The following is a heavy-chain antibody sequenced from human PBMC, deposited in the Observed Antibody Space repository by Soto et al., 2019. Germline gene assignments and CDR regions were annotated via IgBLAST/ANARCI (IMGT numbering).Heavy chain of an antibody. CDR2: IYYSGST. J-gene: IGHJ6*02. CDR1: GGSISSGDYY. Sequence: SETLSLTCTVSGGSISSGDYYWSWIRQPPGKGLEWIGYIYYSGSTYYNPSLKSRVTISVDTSKNQFSLKLSSVTAADTAVYYCARGGVAGIYYGMDVWGQGTTVTFSS. V-gene: IGHV4-30-4*01. CDR3: ARGGVAGIYYGMDV. D-gene: IGHD6-19*01.